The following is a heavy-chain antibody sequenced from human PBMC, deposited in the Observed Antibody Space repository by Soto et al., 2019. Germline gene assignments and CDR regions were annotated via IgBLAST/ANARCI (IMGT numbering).Heavy chain of an antibody. CDR3: ASLTGYYGSDYSGAFDI. J-gene: IGHJ3*02. CDR2: IDPSDSYT. D-gene: IGHD3-10*01. V-gene: IGHV5-10-1*01. Sequence: PGESLKISCKGSGYSFTSYWISWVRQMPGKGLEWMGRIDPSDSYTNYSPSFQGHVTISADKSTSTAYLQWSSLKASDTAMYYCASLTGYYGSDYSGAFDIWGQGTMVTVSS. CDR1: GYSFTSYW.